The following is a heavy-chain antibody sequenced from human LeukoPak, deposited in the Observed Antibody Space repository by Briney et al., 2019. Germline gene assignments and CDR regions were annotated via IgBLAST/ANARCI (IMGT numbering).Heavy chain of an antibody. Sequence: GGSLRLSCVASGFTFSSFWMHWVRHAPGKGLVWVSRMNSDGSSTIYADSVKGRFTISRDNAKNSLYLQMNSLRAEDTAVYYCARVSPYDSTAANNDYWGQGTLVIVSS. D-gene: IGHD3-22*01. CDR3: ARVSPYDSTAANNDY. J-gene: IGHJ4*02. V-gene: IGHV3-74*01. CDR1: GFTFSSFW. CDR2: MNSDGSST.